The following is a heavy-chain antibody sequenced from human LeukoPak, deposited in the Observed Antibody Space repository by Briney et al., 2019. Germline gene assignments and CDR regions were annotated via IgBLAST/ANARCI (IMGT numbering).Heavy chain of an antibody. CDR2: IYTSGST. V-gene: IGHV4-61*02. J-gene: IGHJ4*02. D-gene: IGHD2-2*01. CDR3: AREGRDCSSTSCYYFDY. Sequence: PSQTLSLTRTVSGGSISSGSYYWSWIRQPAGKGLEWIGRIYTSGSTNYNPSLKSRVTISVDTSKNQFSLKLSSVTAADTAVYYCAREGRDCSSTSCYYFDYWGQGTLVTVSS. CDR1: GGSISSGSYY.